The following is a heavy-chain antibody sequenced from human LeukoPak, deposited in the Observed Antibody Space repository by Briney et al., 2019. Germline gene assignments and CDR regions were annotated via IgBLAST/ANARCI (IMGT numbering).Heavy chain of an antibody. CDR3: ARVGAGYYYDSSGNYFNWFDP. J-gene: IGHJ5*02. CDR1: GSTFTGAY. Sequence: ASVKVSCKPSGSTFTGAYMHWVRQAPGQGLEWMGGIIPIFGTANYAQKFQGRVTITTDESTSTAYMELSSLRSEDMAVYYCARVGAGYYYDSSGNYFNWFDPWGQGTLVTVSS. D-gene: IGHD3-22*01. CDR2: IIPIFGTA. V-gene: IGHV1-69*05.